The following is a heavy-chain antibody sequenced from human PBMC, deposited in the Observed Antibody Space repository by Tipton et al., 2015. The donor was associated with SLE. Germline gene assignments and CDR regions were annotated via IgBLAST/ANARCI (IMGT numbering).Heavy chain of an antibody. CDR3: AIIIAVAGYVGFFDY. CDR1: GGSFSGYY. V-gene: IGHV4-34*01. D-gene: IGHD6-19*01. J-gene: IGHJ4*02. CDR2: INHSGST. Sequence: TLSLTCAVYGGSFSGYYWSWIRQPPGKGLEWIGEINHSGSTNYNPSLKSRFTISVDTSKNQLSLKLSSVTAAGTAVYYCAIIIAVAGYVGFFDYWGQGTLVTVSS.